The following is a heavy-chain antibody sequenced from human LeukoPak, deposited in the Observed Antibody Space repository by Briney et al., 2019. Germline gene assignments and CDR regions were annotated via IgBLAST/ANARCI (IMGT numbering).Heavy chain of an antibody. Sequence: GASVKVSCKASGYTFTGYYMHWVRQAPGQGLEWMGWINPNSGGTNYAQKFQGRVTMTRDTSISTAYMELSRLRSDDTAVYYCARFIIEQQLVGEDYWGQGTLVTVSS. CDR1: GYTFTGYY. V-gene: IGHV1-2*02. D-gene: IGHD6-13*01. CDR3: ARFIIEQQLVGEDY. J-gene: IGHJ4*02. CDR2: INPNSGGT.